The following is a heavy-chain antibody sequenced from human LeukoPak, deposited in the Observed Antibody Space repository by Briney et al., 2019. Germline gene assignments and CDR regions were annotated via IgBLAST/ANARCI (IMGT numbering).Heavy chain of an antibody. CDR3: ARGIGTINFDY. CDR2: IYTTGNT. CDR1: GGSMSSYY. J-gene: IGHJ4*02. D-gene: IGHD1-7*01. Sequence: SETLSLTCSVSGGSMSSYYWSWIRQPAGKGLEWFGRIYTTGNTNYNPSLKSRVTISVDTSKTQFSLKLDSVTAADTAVYYCARGIGTINFDYLGQGGLVTVPS. V-gene: IGHV4-4*07.